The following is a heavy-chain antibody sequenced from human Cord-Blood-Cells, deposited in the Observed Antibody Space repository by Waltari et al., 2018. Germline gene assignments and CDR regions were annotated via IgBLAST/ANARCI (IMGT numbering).Heavy chain of an antibody. V-gene: IGHV4-39*01. CDR3: ARHNKGRYSSSSQGAFDI. D-gene: IGHD6-6*01. CDR2: IYYSGST. CDR1: GGSISSSSYY. J-gene: IGHJ3*02. Sequence: QLQLQESGPGLVKPSETLSLTCTVSGGSISSSSYYWGWIRQPPGKGLEWIGSIYYSGSTYYNPSRKSRVTISVDTSKNQFSLKLSSVTAADTAVYYCARHNKGRYSSSSQGAFDIWGQGTMVTVSS.